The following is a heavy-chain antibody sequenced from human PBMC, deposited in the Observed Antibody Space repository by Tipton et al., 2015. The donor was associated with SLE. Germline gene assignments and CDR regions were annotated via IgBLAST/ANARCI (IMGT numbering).Heavy chain of an antibody. Sequence: TLSLTCAVYGGSFSGYYWSWIRQPPGKGLEWIGEINHSGSTNYNPSLKSRVTISVDTSKNQFSLKLSSVTAADTAVYYCARIHYDFWSGYPSGAFDIWGQGRMVTVSS. J-gene: IGHJ3*02. V-gene: IGHV4-34*01. CDR1: GGSFSGYY. CDR2: INHSGST. D-gene: IGHD3-3*01. CDR3: ARIHYDFWSGYPSGAFDI.